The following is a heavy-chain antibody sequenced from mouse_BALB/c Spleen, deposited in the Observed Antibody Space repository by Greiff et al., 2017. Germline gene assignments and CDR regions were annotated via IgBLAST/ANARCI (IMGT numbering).Heavy chain of an antibody. CDR2: ISSGSSTI. J-gene: IGHJ3*01. CDR3: ASGDGNYWFAY. D-gene: IGHD2-1*01. CDR1: GFTFSSFG. Sequence: DVHLVESGGGLVQPGGSRKLSCAASGFTFSSFGMHWVRQAPEKGLEWVAYISSGSSTIYYADTVKGRFTISRDNPKNTLFLQMTSLRSEDTAMYYCASGDGNYWFAYWGQGTLVTVSA. V-gene: IGHV5-17*02.